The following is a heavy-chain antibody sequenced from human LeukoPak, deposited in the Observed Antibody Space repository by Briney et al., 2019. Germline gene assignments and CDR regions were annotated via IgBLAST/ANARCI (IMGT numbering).Heavy chain of an antibody. CDR3: AKGKESGHYIRDFLALDP. J-gene: IGHJ5*02. Sequence: GGSLRLSCAASGFTFSSYAMSWVRQAPGKGLEWVSAISGSGGSTYYADSVKGRFTISRDNSKNTLYLQMNSLRAEDTAVYYCAKGKESGHYIRDFLALDPWGQGTLVTVSS. V-gene: IGHV3-23*01. CDR2: ISGSGGST. CDR1: GFTFSSYA. D-gene: IGHD3-3*01.